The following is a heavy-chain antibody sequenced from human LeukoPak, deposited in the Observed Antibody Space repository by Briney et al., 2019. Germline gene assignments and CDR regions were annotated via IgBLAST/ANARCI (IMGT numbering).Heavy chain of an antibody. J-gene: IGHJ6*04. CDR1: GGSISSGGYS. CDR2: IYHSGST. Sequence: SETLSLTCAVSGGSISSGGYSWRWIRQPPGKGLEWIGYIYHSGSTYYNPSLKSRVTISVDRSKNQFSLKLSSVTAADTAVYYCARLQFGGMDVWGKGTTVTVSS. CDR3: ARLQFGGMDV. V-gene: IGHV4-30-2*01. D-gene: IGHD3-10*01.